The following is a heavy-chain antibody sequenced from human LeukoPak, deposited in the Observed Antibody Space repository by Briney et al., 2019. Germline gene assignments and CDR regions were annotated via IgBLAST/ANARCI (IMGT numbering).Heavy chain of an antibody. Sequence: ASVKVSCKASGYTFTKYAINWVRQAPGQGLEWMGWISAYNGNINYAQKLQGRVTMTTDTSTSTAYMELRSLRSDDTAVYYCARDGYYDFWSGYYPDNYYYYMDVWGKGTTVTVSS. CDR1: GYTFTKYA. J-gene: IGHJ6*03. D-gene: IGHD3-3*01. CDR2: ISAYNGNI. CDR3: ARDGYYDFWSGYYPDNYYYYMDV. V-gene: IGHV1-18*01.